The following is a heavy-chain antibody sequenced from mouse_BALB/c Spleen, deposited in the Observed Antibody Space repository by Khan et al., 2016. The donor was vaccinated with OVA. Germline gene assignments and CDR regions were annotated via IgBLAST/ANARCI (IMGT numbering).Heavy chain of an antibody. D-gene: IGHD1-1*01. CDR2: MWAGGST. V-gene: IGHV2-9*02. Sequence: QVQLKQSGPGLVAPSQSLSIICTVSGFSLTSYGVHWVRQPPGKGLEWLGVMWAGGSTNYNSALMSRLSISIDNSKSQVFLKMNSLQTDDTAMYYCARPYYGSVWFAYWGQGTLVTVSA. CDR3: ARPYYGSVWFAY. J-gene: IGHJ3*01. CDR1: GFSLTSYG.